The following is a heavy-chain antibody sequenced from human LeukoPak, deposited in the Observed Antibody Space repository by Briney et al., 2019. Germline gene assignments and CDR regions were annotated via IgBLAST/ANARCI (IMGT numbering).Heavy chain of an antibody. Sequence: ASVKVSCKASGYTFTSYGISWVRQAPGQRLEWMGWISASNGNTNFAQKFSGRITMTTDTSTGTAYMELRSLTSDDTAVCYCARVPLVRGVIGGGDYWGQGTLVTVSS. CDR1: GYTFTSYG. CDR2: ISASNGNT. J-gene: IGHJ4*02. D-gene: IGHD3-10*01. V-gene: IGHV1-18*01. CDR3: ARVPLVRGVIGGGDY.